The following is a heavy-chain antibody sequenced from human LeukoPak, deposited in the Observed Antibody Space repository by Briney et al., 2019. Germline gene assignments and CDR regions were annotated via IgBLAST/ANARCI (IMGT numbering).Heavy chain of an antibody. V-gene: IGHV1-24*01. Sequence: ASVKVSCKASGYTFTGYYVHWVRQAPGKGLEWMGGFDPEDGETIYAQKFQGRVTMTEDTSTDTAYMELSSLRSEDTAVYYCATVPLYGDTHYYYYYMDVWGKGTTVTVSS. CDR1: GYTFTGYY. D-gene: IGHD4-17*01. CDR2: FDPEDGET. CDR3: ATVPLYGDTHYYYYYMDV. J-gene: IGHJ6*03.